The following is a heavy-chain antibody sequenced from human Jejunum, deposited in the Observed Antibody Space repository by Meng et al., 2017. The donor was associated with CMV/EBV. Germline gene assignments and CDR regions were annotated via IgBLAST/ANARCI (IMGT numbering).Heavy chain of an antibody. CDR1: FNYYA. Sequence: FNYYAMHWVRQAPGKGLEWVSLISYDGNYEYYADSVKGRFTISRDNSRNTLYLQMNSLRADDTAVYYCARGRAESYGFWSTYPLFDDWGQGTLVTVSS. V-gene: IGHV3-30-3*01. D-gene: IGHD3-3*01. J-gene: IGHJ4*02. CDR3: ARGRAESYGFWSTYPLFDD. CDR2: ISYDGNYE.